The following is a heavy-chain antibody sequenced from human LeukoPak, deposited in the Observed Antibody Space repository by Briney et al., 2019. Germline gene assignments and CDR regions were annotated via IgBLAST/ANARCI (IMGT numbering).Heavy chain of an antibody. CDR3: IHYGSGSYSTDY. J-gene: IGHJ4*02. V-gene: IGHV3-53*01. D-gene: IGHD3-10*01. Sequence: GGSLRLSCAASGFTVSSNYMSWVRQAPGKGLEWVSVIYSGGSTYYADSVKGRFTISRDNSKNTLYLQMNSLRAEDTAVYYCIHYGSGSYSTDYWGQGTLVTVSS. CDR2: IYSGGST. CDR1: GFTVSSNY.